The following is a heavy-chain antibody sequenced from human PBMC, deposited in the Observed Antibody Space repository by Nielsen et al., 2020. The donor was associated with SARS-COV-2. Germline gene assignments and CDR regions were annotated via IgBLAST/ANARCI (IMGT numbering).Heavy chain of an antibody. D-gene: IGHD1-26*01. CDR2: IWYDGSNK. J-gene: IGHJ4*02. CDR3: ARDGIVGATGIDY. V-gene: IGHV3-33*01. CDR1: GFTLSSYG. Sequence: GESMKISCAASGFTLSSYGMHWVRQAPGKGLEWVAVIWYDGSNKYYADSVKGRFTISRDNSKNTLYLQMNSLRAENTDVYYCARDGIVGATGIDYWGQGTLVTVSS.